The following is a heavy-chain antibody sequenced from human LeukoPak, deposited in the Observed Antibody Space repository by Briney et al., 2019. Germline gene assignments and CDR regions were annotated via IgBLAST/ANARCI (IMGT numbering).Heavy chain of an antibody. D-gene: IGHD2-21*01. J-gene: IGHJ3*02. Sequence: GSSVKVSCKASGGTFSSYAISWVPQAPGQGLEWMGGIIPIFGTANYAQKFQGRVTITADESTSTAYMELSSLRSEDTAVYYCARTTQPIVLVIATPWAFDILCQGTMVTVSS. CDR1: GGTFSSYA. V-gene: IGHV1-69*01. CDR3: ARTTQPIVLVIATPWAFDI. CDR2: IIPIFGTA.